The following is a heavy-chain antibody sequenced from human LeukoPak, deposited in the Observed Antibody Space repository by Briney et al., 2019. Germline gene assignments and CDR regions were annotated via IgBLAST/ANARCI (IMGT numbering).Heavy chain of an antibody. D-gene: IGHD5-24*01. CDR1: GFTFSDYY. J-gene: IGHJ4*02. Sequence: GGSLRLSCAASGFTFSDYYMSWIRQAPGKGLECVSYISSSGSTIYYADSVKGRFTISRDNAKNSLYLQMNSLRAEDTAVYYCARGPKDGYNYVNYWGQGTLVTVSS. V-gene: IGHV3-11*01. CDR2: ISSSGSTI. CDR3: ARGPKDGYNYVNY.